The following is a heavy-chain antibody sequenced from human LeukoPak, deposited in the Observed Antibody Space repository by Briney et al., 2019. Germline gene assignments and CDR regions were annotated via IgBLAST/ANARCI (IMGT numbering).Heavy chain of an antibody. CDR3: ARDREGSGSFDTFDI. J-gene: IGHJ3*02. V-gene: IGHV1-69*13. CDR1: GGTFSSYA. CDR2: IIPIFGTA. Sequence: APVTVSCKASGGTFSSYAISWVRQAPGQGLEWMGGIIPIFGTANYAQKFQGRVTITADESTSTAYMELSSLRSEDTAVYYCARDREGSGSFDTFDIWGQGTMVTVSS. D-gene: IGHD3-10*01.